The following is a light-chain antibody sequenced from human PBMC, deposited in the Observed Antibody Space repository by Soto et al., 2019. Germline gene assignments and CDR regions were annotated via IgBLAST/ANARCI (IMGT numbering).Light chain of an antibody. J-gene: IGLJ1*01. V-gene: IGLV1-51*02. CDR3: GTWDSSLSAYV. CDR2: ENN. CDR1: SSNIGSNY. Sequence: QSALTQPPSASGTPGQRVTISCSGSSSNIGSNYVTWYQQLPGTAPKLLIYENNKRPSGIPDRFSGSKSGTSATLGITGLQTGDEADYYCGTWDSSLSAYVFGTGTKVTVL.